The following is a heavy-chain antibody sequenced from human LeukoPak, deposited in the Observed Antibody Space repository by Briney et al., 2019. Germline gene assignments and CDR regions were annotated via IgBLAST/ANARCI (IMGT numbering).Heavy chain of an antibody. CDR3: ARVSPGVFDAFDI. CDR2: IYCSGST. D-gene: IGHD6-13*01. V-gene: IGHV4-61*01. J-gene: IGHJ3*02. Sequence: PSETLSLTCTVSGGSISSSSYYWSWIRQPPGKGLEWIGYIYCSGSTNYNPSLKSRVTISVDTSKNQFSLKLSSVTAADTAVYYCARVSPGVFDAFDIWGQGTMVTVSS. CDR1: GGSISSSSYY.